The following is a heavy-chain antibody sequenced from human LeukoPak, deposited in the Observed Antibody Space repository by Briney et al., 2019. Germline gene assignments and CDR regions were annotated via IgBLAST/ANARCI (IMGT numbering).Heavy chain of an antibody. Sequence: GGSLRLSCAASGFTFSSYGMHWVRQAPGKGLEWVAVIWYDGSNKYYADSVKGRFTISRDNAKKSLYLEMNGLRAEDTAMYYCVKDLGFGMIVPRGFHYWGQGTLVSVSS. V-gene: IGHV3-33*03. CDR1: GFTFSSYG. CDR3: VKDLGFGMIVPRGFHY. D-gene: IGHD3-22*01. J-gene: IGHJ4*02. CDR2: IWYDGSNK.